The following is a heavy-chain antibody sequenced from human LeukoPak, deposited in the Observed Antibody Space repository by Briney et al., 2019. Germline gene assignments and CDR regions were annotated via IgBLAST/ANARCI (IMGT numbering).Heavy chain of an antibody. D-gene: IGHD3-10*01. CDR1: GGSISSYY. CDR2: IYYSGST. V-gene: IGHV4-59*12. CDR3: AREVGRAGYYGSGSYYAPYYFDY. J-gene: IGHJ4*02. Sequence: SETLSLTCTVSGGSISSYYWSWIRQPPGKGLEWIGYIYYSGSTNYNPSLKSRVTISVDTSKNQFSLKLSSVTAADTAVYYCAREVGRAGYYGSGSYYAPYYFDYWGQGTLVTVSS.